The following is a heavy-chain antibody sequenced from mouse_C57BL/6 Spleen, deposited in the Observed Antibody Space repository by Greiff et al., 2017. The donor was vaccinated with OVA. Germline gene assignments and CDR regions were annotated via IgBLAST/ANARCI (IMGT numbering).Heavy chain of an antibody. CDR2: IDPETGGT. CDR3: TPDGGVFDY. V-gene: IGHV1-15*01. CDR1: GYTFTDYE. J-gene: IGHJ2*01. Sequence: QVQLQQSGAELVRPGASVTLSCKASGYTFTDYEMHWVKQTPVHGLEWIGAIDPETGGTAYNQKFKGKAILTADKSSSTAYMELRSLTSEDSAVYYLTPDGGVFDYWGQGTTLTVSS.